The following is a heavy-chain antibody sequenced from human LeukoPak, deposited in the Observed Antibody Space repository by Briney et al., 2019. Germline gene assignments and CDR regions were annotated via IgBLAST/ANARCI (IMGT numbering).Heavy chain of an antibody. V-gene: IGHV1-24*01. CDR3: AGRAVVRSRSRDYYYYYGMDV. CDR2: FYPEDGET. CDR1: GYTLTELS. J-gene: IGHJ6*04. Sequence: ASVTVSCTVSGYTLTELSMHWVRQAPGKGLEWMAGFYPEDGETIYAQKFQGRVTMTEDTSTDTAYMELSSLRSEDTAVYYCAGRAVVRSRSRDYYYYYGMDVGGKGTTVTVS. D-gene: IGHD3-10*01.